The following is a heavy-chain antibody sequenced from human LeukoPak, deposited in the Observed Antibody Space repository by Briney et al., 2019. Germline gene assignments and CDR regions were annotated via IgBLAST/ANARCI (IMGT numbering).Heavy chain of an antibody. J-gene: IGHJ4*02. CDR1: GFTFNNYA. D-gene: IGHD4-17*01. Sequence: PGGSLRLSCAASGFTFNNYAMNWVRQAPGKGLEWFSSISGGGETTYYADSAKGRFTISRDNSQNTLYLQMNSLRAEDTTVYYCARDYADYAGYFFFDYWGQGTLVTVSS. CDR3: ARDYADYAGYFFFDY. V-gene: IGHV3-23*01. CDR2: ISGGGETT.